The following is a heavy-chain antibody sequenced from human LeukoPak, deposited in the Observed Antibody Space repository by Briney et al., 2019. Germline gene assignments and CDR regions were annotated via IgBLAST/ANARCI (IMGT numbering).Heavy chain of an antibody. V-gene: IGHV3-21*01. Sequence: PGGSLRLSCAASGFTFSSYSMNWVRQAPGKGLEWVSSISSSSSCIYYADSVKGRFTISRDNAKNSLYLQMNSLRAEDTAVYYCARPSSSWYYFDYWGQGTLVTVSS. CDR1: GFTFSSYS. CDR2: ISSSSSCI. CDR3: ARPSSSWYYFDY. J-gene: IGHJ4*02. D-gene: IGHD6-13*01.